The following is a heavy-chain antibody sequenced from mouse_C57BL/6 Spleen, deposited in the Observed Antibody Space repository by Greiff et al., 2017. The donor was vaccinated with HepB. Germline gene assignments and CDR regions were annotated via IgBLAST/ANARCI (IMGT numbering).Heavy chain of an antibody. D-gene: IGHD2-2*01. Sequence: QVQLKQSGAELVKPGASVKISCKASGYAFSSYWMNWVKQRPGKGLEWIGQIYPGDGDTNYNGKFKGKATLTADKSSSTAYMQLSSLTSEDSAVYFCARMVTTGYYFDYWGQGTTLTVSS. CDR3: ARMVTTGYYFDY. CDR2: IYPGDGDT. J-gene: IGHJ2*01. V-gene: IGHV1-80*01. CDR1: GYAFSSYW.